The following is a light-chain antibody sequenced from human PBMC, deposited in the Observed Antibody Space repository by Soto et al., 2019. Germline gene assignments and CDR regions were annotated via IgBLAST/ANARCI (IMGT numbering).Light chain of an antibody. CDR1: SSDVGGYNY. J-gene: IGLJ2*01. CDR3: SSYTSSSTLV. CDR2: DVS. V-gene: IGLV2-14*01. Sequence: QSVLTQPASVSGSPGQSITISCTGTSSDVGGYNYVSWYQQHPGKAPKLMIYDVSNRPSGVSNRFSGSKSGNTASLTISGLQAEDEADYYCSSYTSSSTLVFGLGTKLIVL.